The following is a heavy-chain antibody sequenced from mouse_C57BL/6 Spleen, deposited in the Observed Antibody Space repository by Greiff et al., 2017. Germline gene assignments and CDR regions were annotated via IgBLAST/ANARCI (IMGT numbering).Heavy chain of an antibody. CDR1: GYTFTEYT. Sequence: QVHVKQSGAELVKPGASVKLSCKASGYTFTEYTIHWVKQRSGQGLEWIGWCYPGSGSIKYNENFKDKATLTADNSSRTVYMELSILTSENSAVYFCARHEGNWDNYAMDYWGQGTSVTVSS. V-gene: IGHV1-62-2*01. CDR3: ARHEGNWDNYAMDY. J-gene: IGHJ4*01. D-gene: IGHD4-1*01. CDR2: CYPGSGSI.